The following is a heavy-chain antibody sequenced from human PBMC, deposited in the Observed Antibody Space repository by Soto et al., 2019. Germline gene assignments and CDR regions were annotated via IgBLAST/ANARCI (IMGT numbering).Heavy chain of an antibody. D-gene: IGHD3-16*01. CDR1: GYTFTGYY. CDR2: INPNSGGT. V-gene: IGHV1-2*04. J-gene: IGHJ5*02. CDR3: AREFGDRVLDP. Sequence: QVQLVQSGAEVKKPGASVKVSCKASGYTFTGYYMHWVRQAPGQGLEWMGVINPNSGGTHYAQKFQGWVTITRDTSISTAYMELSRLRSDDTAVYYCAREFGDRVLDPWGQGTLVTVSS.